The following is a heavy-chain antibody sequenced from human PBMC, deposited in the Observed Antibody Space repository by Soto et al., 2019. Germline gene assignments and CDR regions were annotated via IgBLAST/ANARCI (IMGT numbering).Heavy chain of an antibody. J-gene: IGHJ6*02. CDR2: INTHNGNT. D-gene: IGHD3-10*01. V-gene: IGHV1-18*01. CDR3: TREGSAPYYYYGIDA. CDR1: GYTFTPYC. Sequence: ASVKVSCKASGYTFTPYCISWVRQAPGQGLEWLGWINTHNGNTNYAQNLQGRVIMTADTSTSTAYMELRSLRSDDKAIYYCTREGSAPYYYYGIDAWGQRSKVT.